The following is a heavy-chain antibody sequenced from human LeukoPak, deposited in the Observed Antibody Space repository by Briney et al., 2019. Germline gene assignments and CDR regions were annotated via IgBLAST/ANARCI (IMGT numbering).Heavy chain of an antibody. Sequence: ASVKVSCKASGYTFTSYDINWVRQAPGQGLEWMGWMNPNSGNTGYAQKFQGRVTITSHTSISTAYMELSSLRSEDTAVYYCARGGGSAAAGRFDPWGEGTLVTVSS. CDR2: MNPNSGNT. CDR3: ARGGGSAAAGRFDP. J-gene: IGHJ5*02. V-gene: IGHV1-8*03. D-gene: IGHD6-13*01. CDR1: GYTFTSYD.